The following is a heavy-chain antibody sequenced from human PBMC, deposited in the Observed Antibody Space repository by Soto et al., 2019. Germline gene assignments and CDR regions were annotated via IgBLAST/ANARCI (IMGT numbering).Heavy chain of an antibody. D-gene: IGHD2-21*01. J-gene: IGHJ4*02. Sequence: QVQLVQSGAEVKKPGASVKVSCKASGYSFSSYGVNWVRQAPGQGLEWLGWISAYNDNTNYAQKFQGRVTMTTDTSTCTGYMELRSLRFDDTAVYYCARGELAYDFDSWGQGTLVTVSS. CDR1: GYSFSSYG. CDR2: ISAYNDNT. CDR3: ARGELAYDFDS. V-gene: IGHV1-18*01.